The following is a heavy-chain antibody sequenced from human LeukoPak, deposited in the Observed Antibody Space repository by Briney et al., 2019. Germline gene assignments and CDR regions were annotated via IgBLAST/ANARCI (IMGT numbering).Heavy chain of an antibody. Sequence: SETLSLTCTVSGGSISNSNYYWGWIRQPPGKGLEWIGNIYYSGSTNYNPSLKSRVTISVDTSKNQFSLKLSSVTAADTAVYYCASSEESYGYGSHYWGQGTLVTVSS. D-gene: IGHD5-18*01. CDR2: IYYSGST. V-gene: IGHV4-39*07. CDR3: ASSEESYGYGSHY. CDR1: GGSISNSNYY. J-gene: IGHJ4*02.